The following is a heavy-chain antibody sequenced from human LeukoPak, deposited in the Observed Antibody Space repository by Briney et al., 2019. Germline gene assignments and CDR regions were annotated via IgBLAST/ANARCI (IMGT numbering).Heavy chain of an antibody. Sequence: GGSLRLSCAASGAAFTKYGMKWVRQAAGAGLEYISGISRSGDITHYADSVNGRFTISRDNVKNTLYLQMNSLRADDTALYYCATEGFYYWGPGTQVTVSS. CDR2: ISRSGDIT. CDR1: GAAFTKYG. V-gene: IGHV3-23*01. J-gene: IGHJ4*02. CDR3: ATEGFYY.